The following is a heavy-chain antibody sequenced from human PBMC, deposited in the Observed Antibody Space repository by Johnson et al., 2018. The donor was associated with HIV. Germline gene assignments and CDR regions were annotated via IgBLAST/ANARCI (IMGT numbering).Heavy chain of an antibody. D-gene: IGHD5-24*01. CDR3: ARDQYDRGDGALDI. V-gene: IGHV3-30-3*01. Sequence: QVQLVESGGGVVQPGRSLRLSCAASGFTFSSHAIHWVRQAPGKGLEWVAVVSYGGSNKYYVDSVKGRFPISRDNSKNTLYLQMNSLRTEEAAVYYCARDQYDRGDGALDIWGQGTIVTVSS. J-gene: IGHJ3*02. CDR2: VSYGGSNK. CDR1: GFTFSSHA.